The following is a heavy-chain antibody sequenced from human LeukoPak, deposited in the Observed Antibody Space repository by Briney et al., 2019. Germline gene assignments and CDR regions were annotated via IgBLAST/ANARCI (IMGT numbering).Heavy chain of an antibody. V-gene: IGHV1-2*02. CDR3: ATGAGYSSQTFDY. CDR1: GYSFTDYY. D-gene: IGHD6-13*01. Sequence: ASLQVSCKASGYSFTDYYIHWVRQAPGQGLEWMGWINPFSGGTKYAQKFQGRVTMTEDTSTDTAYMELSSLRSEDTAVYYCATGAGYSSQTFDYWGQGTLVTVSS. J-gene: IGHJ4*02. CDR2: INPFSGGT.